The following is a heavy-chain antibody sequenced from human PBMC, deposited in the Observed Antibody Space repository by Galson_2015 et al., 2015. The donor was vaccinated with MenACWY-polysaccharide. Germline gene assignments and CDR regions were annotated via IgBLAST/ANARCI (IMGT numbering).Heavy chain of an antibody. CDR3: ARERWVRGVFFDQ. CDR1: GFTFSNFW. J-gene: IGHJ4*02. V-gene: IGHV3-7*01. D-gene: IGHD3-10*01. CDR2: IKQDGSEK. Sequence: ALRLSCAASGFTFSNFWMSWVRQAPGKELEWGASIKQDGSEKYLVGSVKGRFTISRDNAGSSLFLQMNSLRAEDTAVYYCARERWVRGVFFDQWGQGTLVTVSS.